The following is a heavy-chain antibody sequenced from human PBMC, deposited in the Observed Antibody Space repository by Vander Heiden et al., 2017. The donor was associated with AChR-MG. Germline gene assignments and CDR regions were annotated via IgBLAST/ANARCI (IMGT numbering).Heavy chain of an antibody. V-gene: IGHV4-34*01. CDR1: GASFSGYY. CDR2: INHRGSN. CDR3: ARGPGRITMVRGVSIRSYGMDV. D-gene: IGHD3-10*01. J-gene: IGHJ6*02. Sequence: VQLPHSAPGLFHPSAPLSLPCAVYGASFSGYYCSCIRKAAGKGVEWIGKINHRGSNNDKPSRKSRVTISVDTSKNQCSLKLSSVTAADTAVYYCARGPGRITMVRGVSIRSYGMDVWGQGTTVTVSS.